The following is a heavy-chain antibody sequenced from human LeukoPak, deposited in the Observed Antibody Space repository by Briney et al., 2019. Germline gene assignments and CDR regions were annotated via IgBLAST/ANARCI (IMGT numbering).Heavy chain of an antibody. CDR1: GGSFRGYY. V-gene: IGHV4-34*01. CDR3: ARGYCSGGSCYSGSGYFQH. D-gene: IGHD2-15*01. Sequence: SQTLSLTCAVYGGSFRGYYWSGIRQPPGEGLEWIGEINHTGSTTYNPSLKSRVTISVDTSKNQSSLKLSSVTAAGTAVYYSARGYCSGGSCYSGSGYFQHWGQGTLVTVSS. J-gene: IGHJ1*01. CDR2: INHTGST.